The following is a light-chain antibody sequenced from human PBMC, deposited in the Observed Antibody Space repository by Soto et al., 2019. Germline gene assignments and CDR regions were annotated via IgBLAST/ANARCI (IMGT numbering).Light chain of an antibody. Sequence: QSVLTQPPSASATPGQRVTISCSGSSSNIGSNYVYWYQQLPGTAPKLLIYRNNQRPSGVPDRFSGSKSGTSASLAISGLRSEDEADYYCAAWDDSLRGVFGTGTKVTVL. CDR2: RNN. CDR1: SSNIGSNY. V-gene: IGLV1-47*01. J-gene: IGLJ1*01. CDR3: AAWDDSLRGV.